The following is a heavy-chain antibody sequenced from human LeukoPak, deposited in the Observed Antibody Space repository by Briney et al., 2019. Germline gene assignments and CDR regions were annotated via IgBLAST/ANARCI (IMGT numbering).Heavy chain of an antibody. V-gene: IGHV3-15*01. Sequence: NPGGSLRLSCAAPGFTFSNAWMSWVRQAPGKGLEWVGRIKRKTDVGTTDYAAPVKGRFTISRDDSKNTLYLQMNSLKTEDTAVYYCTTVTLDYYDSSGYLWYFDYWGQGTLVTVSS. CDR2: IKRKTDVGTT. D-gene: IGHD3-22*01. CDR3: TTVTLDYYDSSGYLWYFDY. J-gene: IGHJ4*02. CDR1: GFTFSNAW.